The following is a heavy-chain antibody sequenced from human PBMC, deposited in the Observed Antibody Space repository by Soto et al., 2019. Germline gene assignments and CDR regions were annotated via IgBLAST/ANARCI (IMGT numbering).Heavy chain of an antibody. V-gene: IGHV3-66*01. D-gene: IGHD6-19*01. CDR2: IYSGGST. CDR3: ARDAVAGLDY. CDR1: GVTVRSNY. J-gene: IGHJ4*02. Sequence: WGSLRLACASSGVTVRSNYMSWVRQAPGKGLEWVSVIYSGGSTYYADSVKGRFTISRDNSKNTLYLQMNSLRAEDTAVYYCARDAVAGLDYWGQGPLVTVSS.